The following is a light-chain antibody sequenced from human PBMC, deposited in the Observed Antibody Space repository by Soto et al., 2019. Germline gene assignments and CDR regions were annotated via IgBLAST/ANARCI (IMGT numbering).Light chain of an antibody. CDR3: QQYNSYSGT. Sequence: DIQMTQSPSTLSASVGDRVTITCRASQSISSWLAWYQQKPGKAPKLLIYKASSLESGVPSRFSGSRSGTEFNLTISSLQPDDFATYYCQQYNSYSGTFGQGTKVEIK. V-gene: IGKV1-5*03. CDR2: KAS. CDR1: QSISSW. J-gene: IGKJ1*01.